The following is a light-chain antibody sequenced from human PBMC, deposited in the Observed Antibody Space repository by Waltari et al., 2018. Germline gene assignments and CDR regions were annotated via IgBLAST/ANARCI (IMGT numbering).Light chain of an antibody. CDR3: AAWDDSLKAVL. Sequence: QSVLTQPPSASGPPGQTATISCSGSTSNIGSNTVNWYQQLPGTAPKLLTQSNTHRPPGFPDRFSVSKSGTSASLIISGLQSEDEAEYFCAAWDDSLKAVLFGGGTKLTVL. V-gene: IGLV1-44*01. CDR2: SNT. J-gene: IGLJ2*01. CDR1: TSNIGSNT.